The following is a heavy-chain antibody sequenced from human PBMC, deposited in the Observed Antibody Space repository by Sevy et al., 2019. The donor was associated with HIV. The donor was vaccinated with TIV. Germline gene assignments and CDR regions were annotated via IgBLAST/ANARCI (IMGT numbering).Heavy chain of an antibody. CDR2: ISSSSNTI. J-gene: IGHJ3*02. D-gene: IGHD6-6*01. Sequence: GGSLRLSCAASRFTFSSYSMNWVRQAPGKGLEWVSYISSSSNTIYYADSVKGRFTISRDNAMHSLYLQMNSLSAEDTAVYYCARAGHPMAARPAGAFDIWGQGTMVTVSS. V-gene: IGHV3-48*01. CDR3: ARAGHPMAARPAGAFDI. CDR1: RFTFSSYS.